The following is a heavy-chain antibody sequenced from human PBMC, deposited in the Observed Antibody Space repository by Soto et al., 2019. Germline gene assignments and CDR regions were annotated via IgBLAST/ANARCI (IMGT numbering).Heavy chain of an antibody. J-gene: IGHJ6*02. V-gene: IGHV3-23*01. Sequence: GGSLRLSCAASGFTFSSYAMSWVRQAPGKGLEWVSAISGSGGSTYYADSVKGRFTISRDNSKNTLYLQMNSLRAEDTAVYYCAKAGVTGTNDRRRDYYYYGMDVWGQGTTVTVSS. CDR3: AKAGVTGTNDRRRDYYYYGMDV. CDR2: ISGSGGST. CDR1: GFTFSSYA. D-gene: IGHD1-7*01.